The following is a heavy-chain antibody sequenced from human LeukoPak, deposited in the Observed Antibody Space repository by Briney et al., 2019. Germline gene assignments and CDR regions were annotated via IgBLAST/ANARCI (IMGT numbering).Heavy chain of an antibody. CDR3: ARHALTTVTTNPFDY. V-gene: IGHV1-2*06. J-gene: IGHJ4*02. CDR1: GYTFTGYY. CDR2: INPNSGGT. Sequence: ASVKVSCKASGYTFTGYYMHWVRQAPGQGLEWMGRINPNSGGTNYAQKFQGRVTMTRDTSISTAYMELSRLRSDDTAVYYCARHALTTVTTNPFDYWGQGTLVTVSS. D-gene: IGHD4-17*01.